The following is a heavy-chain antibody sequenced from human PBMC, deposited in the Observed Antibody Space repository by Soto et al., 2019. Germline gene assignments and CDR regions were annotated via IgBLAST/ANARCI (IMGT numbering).Heavy chain of an antibody. V-gene: IGHV3-30*18. CDR2: ISYDGSNK. J-gene: IGHJ5*02. Sequence: QVQLVESGGGVVQPGRSLRLSCAASGFTFSSYGMHWVRQAPGKGLEWVAVISYDGSNKYYADSVKGRFTISRDNSKNRLYLQMNSLRAEDTAVYYCAKDNTLLWFGELLSWGQGTLVTVSS. CDR3: AKDNTLLWFGELLS. CDR1: GFTFSSYG. D-gene: IGHD3-10*01.